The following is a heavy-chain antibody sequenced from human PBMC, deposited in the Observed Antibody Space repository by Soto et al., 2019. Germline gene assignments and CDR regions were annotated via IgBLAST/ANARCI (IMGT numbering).Heavy chain of an antibody. D-gene: IGHD3-9*01. J-gene: IGHJ4*02. CDR3: DLTGYYDVDD. CDR2: IYHSGST. CDR1: GGSISSGDYY. V-gene: IGHV4-30-4*01. Sequence: SETLSLTCTVSGGSISSGDYYWSWIRQPPGKGLEWIGNIYHSGSTYYNPSLKSRVTISVDTSKNQFSLKLSSVTAADTAVYYRDLTGYYDVDDWGQGTLVTVS.